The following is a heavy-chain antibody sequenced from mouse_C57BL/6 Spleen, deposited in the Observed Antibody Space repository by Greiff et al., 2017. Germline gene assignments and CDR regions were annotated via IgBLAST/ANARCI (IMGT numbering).Heavy chain of an antibody. CDR3: ARETSNYDAMDY. CDR1: GFTFSSYA. J-gene: IGHJ4*01. CDR2: ISDGGSYT. V-gene: IGHV5-4*01. Sequence: EVQRVESVGGLVKPGGSLKLSCAASGFTFSSYAMSWVRQTPEKRLEWVATISDGGSYTYYPDNVKGRFTISRDNAKNNLYLQMSHLKSEDTAMYYCARETSNYDAMDYWGQGTSVTVSS. D-gene: IGHD2-5*01.